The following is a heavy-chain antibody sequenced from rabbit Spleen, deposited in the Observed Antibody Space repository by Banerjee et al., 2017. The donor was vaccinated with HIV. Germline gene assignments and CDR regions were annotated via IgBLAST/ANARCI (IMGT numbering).Heavy chain of an antibody. Sequence: QSLEESGGGLVKPGASLTLTCKASGFSFNSGYDMCWVRQAPGKGLEWIACIYAGSSGSTYSATWAKGRFTISKTSSTTVTLQMTSLTAADTATYFCARLISGDGLAKLDLWGPGTLVTVS. CDR2: IYAGSSGST. V-gene: IGHV1S40*01. J-gene: IGHJ3*01. D-gene: IGHD1-1*01. CDR3: ARLISGDGLAKLDL. CDR1: GFSFNSGYD.